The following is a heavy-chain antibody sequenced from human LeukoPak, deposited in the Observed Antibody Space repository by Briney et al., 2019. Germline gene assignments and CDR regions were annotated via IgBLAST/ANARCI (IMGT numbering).Heavy chain of an antibody. CDR1: GYTFTSYG. D-gene: IGHD2-15*01. V-gene: IGHV1-18*01. J-gene: IGHJ3*02. Sequence: ASVKVSCKASGYTFTSYGISWVRQAPGQGLEWMGWISAYNGNTNYAQKLQGRVTMTTDTSTSTAYMELRSLRSDDTAVYYCARVPTPQHNRVDAFDIWGQGTMVTVSS. CDR3: ARVPTPQHNRVDAFDI. CDR2: ISAYNGNT.